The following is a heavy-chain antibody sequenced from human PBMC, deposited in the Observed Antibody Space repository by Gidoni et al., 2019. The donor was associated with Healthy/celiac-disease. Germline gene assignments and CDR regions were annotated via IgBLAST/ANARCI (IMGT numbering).Heavy chain of an antibody. Sequence: QVQLQESGPGLVKPSETLSLTCTVSGGSVSRGSYYWSWIRQPPGKGLEWIGYIYYSGSTNYNPSLKSRVTISVDTSKNQFSLKLSSVTAADTAVYYCARSDSSSWSNYFDYWGQGTLVTVSS. D-gene: IGHD6-13*01. CDR3: ARSDSSSWSNYFDY. V-gene: IGHV4-61*01. CDR1: GGSVSRGSYY. CDR2: IYYSGST. J-gene: IGHJ4*02.